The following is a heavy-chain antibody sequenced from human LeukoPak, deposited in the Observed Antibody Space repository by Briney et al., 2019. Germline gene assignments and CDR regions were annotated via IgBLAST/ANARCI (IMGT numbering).Heavy chain of an antibody. J-gene: IGHJ5*02. CDR2: IYYSGSI. CDR1: GYSISSSNW. CDR3: ARNRGAVAAKGDWFDP. Sequence: SDTLSLTCAVSGYSISSSNWWGWIRQPPGKGLEWIGYIYYSGSIYYNPSLKSRVTMSVDTSKNQFSLKLSSVTAVDTAVYYCARNRGAVAAKGDWFDPWGRGTLVTVSS. V-gene: IGHV4-28*05. D-gene: IGHD2-15*01.